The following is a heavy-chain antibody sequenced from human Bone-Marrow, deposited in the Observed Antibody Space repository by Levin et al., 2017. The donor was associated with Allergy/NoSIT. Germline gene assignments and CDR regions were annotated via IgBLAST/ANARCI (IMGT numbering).Heavy chain of an antibody. J-gene: IGHJ6*02. CDR3: LRATTVIARDGMDV. CDR2: IGTAGDT. CDR1: GFTFGHYD. V-gene: IGHV3-13*01. Sequence: GGSLRLSCVASGFTFGHYDMHWVRQGIGKGLEWVAAIGTAGDTYYAGSVKGRFTISRENAKSSVYLQINSLRAADTAVYYCLRATTVIARDGMDVWGQGTTVTVSS. D-gene: IGHD2-21*01.